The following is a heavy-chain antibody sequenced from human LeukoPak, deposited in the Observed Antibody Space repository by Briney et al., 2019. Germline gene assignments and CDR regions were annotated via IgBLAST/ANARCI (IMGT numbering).Heavy chain of an antibody. V-gene: IGHV3-33*01. Sequence: GGSLRLSCAASGFTFSSYGMHWVRQAPGKGLEWVAVIWSDGSSKHYADSVKGRFTISRDNSKNTLYLQMSSLRAEDTALYYCARGQPPSYYDMDVWGQGTTVTVTS. CDR1: GFTFSSYG. CDR2: IWSDGSSK. J-gene: IGHJ6*02. D-gene: IGHD6-13*01. CDR3: ARGQPPSYYDMDV.